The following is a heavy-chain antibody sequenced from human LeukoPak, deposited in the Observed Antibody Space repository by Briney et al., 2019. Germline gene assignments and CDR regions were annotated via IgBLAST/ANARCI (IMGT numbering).Heavy chain of an antibody. J-gene: IGHJ6*02. CDR3: ARVEHYYYGKDV. V-gene: IGHV4-34*01. CDR1: GGSFSGYY. D-gene: IGHD1-26*01. Sequence: SETLSLTCAVYGGSFSGYYWSWIRQPPGKGLEWIGEINHSGSTNYNPSLKSRVTISVDTSKNQFSLKLSSVTAADTAVYYCARVEHYYYGKDVWGQGTTVTVSS. CDR2: INHSGST.